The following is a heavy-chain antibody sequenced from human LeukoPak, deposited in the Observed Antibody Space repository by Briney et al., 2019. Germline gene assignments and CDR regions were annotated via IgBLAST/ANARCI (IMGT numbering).Heavy chain of an antibody. D-gene: IGHD5-18*01. V-gene: IGHV1-8*01. J-gene: IGHJ4*02. CDR1: GYTLTELS. CDR3: ARRLGRGTAPDF. Sequence: ASVKVSCKVSGYTLTELSMHWVRQAPGQGLEWMGWMNPNSGNTGYAQKFQGRVSMTRNTSISTAYMELSNLRSEDTAVYYCARRLGRGTAPDFWGQGTLVTVSS. CDR2: MNPNSGNT.